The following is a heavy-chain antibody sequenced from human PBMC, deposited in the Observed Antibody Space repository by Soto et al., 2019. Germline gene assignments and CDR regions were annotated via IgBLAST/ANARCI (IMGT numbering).Heavy chain of an antibody. CDR3: TTLSYYYYYYMDV. CDR1: GFTFSNAW. Sequence: GGSPRLSCAASGFTFSNAWMSWVRQAPGKGLEWVGRIKSKTDGGTTDYAAPVKGRFTISRDDSKNTLYLQMNSLKTEDTAVYYCTTLSYYYYYYMDVWGKGTTVTVSS. CDR2: IKSKTDGGTT. V-gene: IGHV3-15*01. J-gene: IGHJ6*03.